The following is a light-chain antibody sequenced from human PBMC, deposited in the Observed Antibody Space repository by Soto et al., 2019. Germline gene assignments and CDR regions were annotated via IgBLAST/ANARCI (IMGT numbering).Light chain of an antibody. CDR1: QSVSNSY. J-gene: IGKJ1*01. V-gene: IGKV3-20*01. CDR3: QQYGYLSWT. CDR2: GSY. Sequence: EIVLTQSPGTLSLSPGERATLSCRASQSVSNSYLAWYQQKPGQAPRLLIYGSYTRATAIPARFSGSGSGTEFTLTISSLQSEDFAVYYCQQYGYLSWTFGQGTKVDIK.